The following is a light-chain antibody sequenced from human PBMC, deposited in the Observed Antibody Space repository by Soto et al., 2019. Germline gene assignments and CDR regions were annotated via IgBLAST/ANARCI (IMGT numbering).Light chain of an antibody. J-gene: IGKJ1*01. V-gene: IGKV1-5*01. Sequence: DIQMTQSPYPLSASVGDRVTITCRASQSIGYSLAWYQQKPGKAPYLLISDVSSLERGVPSRFSGSGSGTEFTLTISSMQPDDFATFYCQQYNGYSRTLGQGTKVDIK. CDR3: QQYNGYSRT. CDR1: QSIGYS. CDR2: DVS.